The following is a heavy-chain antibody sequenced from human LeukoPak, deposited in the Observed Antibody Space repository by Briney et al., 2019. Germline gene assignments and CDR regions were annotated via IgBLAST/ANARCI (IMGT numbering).Heavy chain of an antibody. D-gene: IGHD3-10*01. CDR1: GASISSFY. CDR2: FSYNGGT. J-gene: IGHJ4*02. CDR3: VRGERLGPDY. V-gene: IGHV4-59*01. Sequence: PSETLSLTCTVSGASISSFYWSWIRQPPGKALEWIGYFSYNGGTSYNPSFKSRVTISIDTSKNQFSLKLTSVTAADTAVYYCVRGERLGPDYWGQGALVIVSA.